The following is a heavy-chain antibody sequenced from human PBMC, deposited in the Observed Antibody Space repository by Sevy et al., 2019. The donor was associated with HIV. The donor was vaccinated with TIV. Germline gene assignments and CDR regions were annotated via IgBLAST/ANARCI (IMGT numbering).Heavy chain of an antibody. CDR1: GFTFSSYD. V-gene: IGHV3-30*04. CDR3: ESLFTCGGDCSYLDY. Sequence: GGSLRLSCAGSGFTFSSYDMHWVRQAPGKGLEWVAVTSHDGKYNNYADSVKVRFTIATNNFKNTLYLQMHSLSVEAAAVSFWESLFTCGGDCSYLDYWGQGALVTVSS. CDR2: TSHDGKYN. J-gene: IGHJ4*02. D-gene: IGHD2-21*02.